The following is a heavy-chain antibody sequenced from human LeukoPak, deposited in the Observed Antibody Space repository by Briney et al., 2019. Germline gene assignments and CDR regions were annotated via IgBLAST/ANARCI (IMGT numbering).Heavy chain of an antibody. Sequence: GESLKISCKGSGYSFTSYWIGWVRQMPGKGLERMGIIYPGDSDTRYSPSFQGQVTISADKSISTAYLQWSSLKASDTAMYYCARLHYDFWSGSTYYFDYWGQGTLVTVSS. CDR3: ARLHYDFWSGSTYYFDY. J-gene: IGHJ4*02. CDR2: IYPGDSDT. D-gene: IGHD3-3*01. CDR1: GYSFTSYW. V-gene: IGHV5-51*01.